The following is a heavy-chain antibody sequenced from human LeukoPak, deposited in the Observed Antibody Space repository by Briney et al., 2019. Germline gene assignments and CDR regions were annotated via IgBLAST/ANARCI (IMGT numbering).Heavy chain of an antibody. V-gene: IGHV3-23*01. CDR2: ISGSGGRT. Sequence: GGSLRLSCAASGFTFSSYGVSWVRQAPGKGLEWVSGISGSGGRTYHADSVKGRFTISRDNSKNTLYLQMNSLRAEDTAVYYCAKDRNARELRTFDYWGQGTLVTVSS. CDR1: GFTFSSYG. CDR3: AKDRNARELRTFDY. D-gene: IGHD1-26*01. J-gene: IGHJ4*02.